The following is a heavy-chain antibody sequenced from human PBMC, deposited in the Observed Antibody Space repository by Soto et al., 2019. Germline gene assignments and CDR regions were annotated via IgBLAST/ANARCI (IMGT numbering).Heavy chain of an antibody. Sequence: PGGSLRLSCAASGFTFDDYAMHWVRQAPGKGLEWVSGISWNSDSIAYADSVKGRFTISRDNAKNSLYLQMNSLRVEDTALYYCAKNGDYSSGSFDWFDPWGQGTLVTVSS. J-gene: IGHJ5*02. CDR3: AKNGDYSSGSFDWFDP. D-gene: IGHD4-17*01. V-gene: IGHV3-9*01. CDR2: ISWNSDSI. CDR1: GFTFDDYA.